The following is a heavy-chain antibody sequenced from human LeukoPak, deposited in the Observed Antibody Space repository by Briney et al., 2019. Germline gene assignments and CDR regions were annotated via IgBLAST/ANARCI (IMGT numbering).Heavy chain of an antibody. J-gene: IGHJ4*02. CDR1: GFTFSNYA. CDR3: ASTLALYGSGSFFDF. Sequence: PGGSLRLSCAASGFTFSNYAMHWIRQAPGKGLEWVAVISYDGSIKYYADSLKGRFTISRDNSKNTLYLQMNSLRAEDTAVYYCASTLALYGSGSFFDFGGQGTLATVSP. D-gene: IGHD3-10*01. V-gene: IGHV3-30-3*01. CDR2: ISYDGSIK.